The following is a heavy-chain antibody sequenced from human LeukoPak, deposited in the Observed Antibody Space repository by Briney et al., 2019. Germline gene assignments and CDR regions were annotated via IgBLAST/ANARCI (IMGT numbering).Heavy chain of an antibody. CDR3: ARDPSDIVVVVAAPDAFDI. J-gene: IGHJ3*02. CDR1: GFTFSSYS. Sequence: GGSLRLSCAASGFTFSSYSMNWVRQAPGKGLEWVSYISSSSSTIYYADSVKGRFTISRDNAKNSLYLQMNSLRAEDTAVYYCARDPSDIVVVVAAPDAFDIWGQGTMVTVSS. D-gene: IGHD2-15*01. V-gene: IGHV3-48*01. CDR2: ISSSSSTI.